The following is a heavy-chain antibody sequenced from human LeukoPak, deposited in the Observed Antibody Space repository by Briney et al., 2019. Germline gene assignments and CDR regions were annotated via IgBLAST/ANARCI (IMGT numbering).Heavy chain of an antibody. CDR1: GGSISSGDYY. V-gene: IGHV4-30-4*01. J-gene: IGHJ4*02. Sequence: SETLSLTCTVSGGSISSGDYYWSWIRQPPGKGLEWIGYIYYSGSTYYNPSLKSRVTISVDTSKNQFSLKLSSVTAADTAVYYCARVELLWFGELFSYFDYWGQGTLVTVSS. CDR2: IYYSGST. CDR3: ARVELLWFGELFSYFDY. D-gene: IGHD3-10*01.